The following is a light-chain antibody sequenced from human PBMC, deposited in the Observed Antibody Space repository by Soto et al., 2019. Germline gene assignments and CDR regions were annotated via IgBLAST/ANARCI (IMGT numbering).Light chain of an antibody. V-gene: IGKV1-9*01. CDR3: QQLNSYPLT. CDR1: QGISSY. J-gene: IGKJ4*01. CDR2: AAS. Sequence: DIQMTQSPSSLSASVGDRVTITCRASQGISSYLAWYQQKPGKAPKLLIYAASTLQSGVPSRFSGSGSGTEFTLTISSLQPEDVATYYCQQLNSYPLTFGGGTKVDIK.